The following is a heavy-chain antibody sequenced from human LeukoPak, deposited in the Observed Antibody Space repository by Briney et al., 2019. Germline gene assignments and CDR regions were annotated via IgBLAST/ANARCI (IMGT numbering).Heavy chain of an antibody. V-gene: IGHV3-23*01. D-gene: IGHD3-10*01. Sequence: GGSPRLSCAASGFTFSSYAMSWVRQAPGKGLEWVSAISGSGGGTYYADSVKGRFTISRDNSKNTLYLQMNSLRAEDTAVYYCAKGRGRGVIHGPVFDPWGQGTLVTVSS. CDR2: ISGSGGGT. CDR1: GFTFSSYA. CDR3: AKGRGRGVIHGPVFDP. J-gene: IGHJ5*02.